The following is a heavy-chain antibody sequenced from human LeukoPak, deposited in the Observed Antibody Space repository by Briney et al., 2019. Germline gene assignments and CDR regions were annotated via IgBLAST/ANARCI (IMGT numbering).Heavy chain of an antibody. D-gene: IGHD3-22*01. CDR2: IKQDGREK. V-gene: IGHV3-7*01. CDR3: ARDLGYDSSSYYY. J-gene: IGHJ4*02. Sequence: GGSLRLSCAASGFTFSSYWMTWVRQAPGKGLEWVANIKQDGREKYYVDSVKGRFTISRDNAKNSLSLQMNSLRAEDTAVYYCARDLGYDSSSYYYWGQGTLVTVSS. CDR1: GFTFSSYW.